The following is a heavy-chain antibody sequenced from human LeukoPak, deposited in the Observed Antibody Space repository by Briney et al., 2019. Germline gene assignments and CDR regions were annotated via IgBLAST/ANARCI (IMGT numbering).Heavy chain of an antibody. Sequence: SETLSLTCTVSGGSISSHYWSWIRQPPGKELEWIGYIYYSGSTNYNPSLKSRVTISVDTSKNQFSLKLSSVTAADTAVYYCARGLTQADYWGQGTLVTVSS. J-gene: IGHJ4*02. CDR3: ARGLTQADY. CDR1: GGSISSHY. D-gene: IGHD3/OR15-3a*01. V-gene: IGHV4-59*08. CDR2: IYYSGST.